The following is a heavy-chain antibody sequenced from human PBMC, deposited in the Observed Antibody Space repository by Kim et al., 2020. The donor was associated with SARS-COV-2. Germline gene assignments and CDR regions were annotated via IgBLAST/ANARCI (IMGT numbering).Heavy chain of an antibody. CDR1: GFTFSSYA. CDR2: ISYDGSNK. D-gene: IGHD3-3*01. V-gene: IGHV3-30*04. CDR3: ARVSDFWSGYYQYYFDY. Sequence: GGSLRLSCAASGFTFSSYAMHWVRQAPGKGLEWVAVISYDGSNKYYADSVKGRFTISRDNSKNTLYLQMNSLRAEDTAVYYCARVSDFWSGYYQYYFDY. J-gene: IGHJ4*01.